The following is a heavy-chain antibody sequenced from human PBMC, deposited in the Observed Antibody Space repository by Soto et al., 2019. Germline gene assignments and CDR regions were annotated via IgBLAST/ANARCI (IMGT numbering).Heavy chain of an antibody. CDR1: GDSVSSNTAA. J-gene: IGHJ6*02. D-gene: IGHD6-19*01. CDR3: ARENPIDSGGYYYSAMDV. V-gene: IGHV6-1*01. Sequence: SQTLSLTCAISGDSVSSNTAAWYWIRQSPSRGLEWLGRTYYRSKWYNDYAVSVKSRITMKSDTSKNQVSLQLNPATPEDTAVYYCARENPIDSGGYYYSAMDVWGQGTTVTVSS. CDR2: TYYRSKWYN.